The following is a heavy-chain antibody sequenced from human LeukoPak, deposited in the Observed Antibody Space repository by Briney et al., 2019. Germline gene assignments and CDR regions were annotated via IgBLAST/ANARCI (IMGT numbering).Heavy chain of an antibody. D-gene: IGHD4-23*01. J-gene: IGHJ4*02. Sequence: SGPTLVNPTQTLTLTCTFSGFSLSTSGVGVGWIRQPPGKALERLALIYWDDDKRYSPSLKTRLTITKDTSKNQVVLTMTNMDPVDTATYYCAHRSADYGGNSGYYFDYWGQGTLVTVSS. CDR2: IYWDDDK. CDR3: AHRSADYGGNSGYYFDY. CDR1: GFSLSTSGVG. V-gene: IGHV2-5*02.